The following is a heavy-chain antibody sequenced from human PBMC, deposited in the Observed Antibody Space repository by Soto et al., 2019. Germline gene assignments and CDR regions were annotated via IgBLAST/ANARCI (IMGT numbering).Heavy chain of an antibody. D-gene: IGHD2-8*01. CDR1: GGSVSSGGYY. CDR2: IYYSGTT. CDR3: ARRALPQCINGVCYKDGFWDY. Sequence: SLTCTVSGGSVSSGGYYWSWIRQHPGTGLEWIGYIYYSGTTYFNPSLKSRASISLDTSKNEFSLKLTSVTTADTAVYYCARRALPQCINGVCYKDGFWDYWGQGALVPVSS. V-gene: IGHV4-31*03. J-gene: IGHJ4*02.